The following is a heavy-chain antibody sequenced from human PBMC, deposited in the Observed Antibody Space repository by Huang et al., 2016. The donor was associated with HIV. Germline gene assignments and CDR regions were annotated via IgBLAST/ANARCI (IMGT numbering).Heavy chain of an antibody. J-gene: IGHJ4*02. V-gene: IGHV4-39*01. Sequence: QLQLQESGPGLVKPSETLSLTCTVSGGSISSSSYYWGWIRQPPGKGLEWIGGIYYSGSTYYNPSLKRRVTISVDTSKNQFSLKLSSVTAADTAVYYCARHSDDFWSGYSYFDYWGQGTLVPVSS. CDR3: ARHSDDFWSGYSYFDY. CDR2: IYYSGST. D-gene: IGHD3-3*01. CDR1: GGSISSSSYY.